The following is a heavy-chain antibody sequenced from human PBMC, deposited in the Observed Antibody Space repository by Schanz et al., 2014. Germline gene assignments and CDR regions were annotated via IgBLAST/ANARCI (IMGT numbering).Heavy chain of an antibody. V-gene: IGHV1-18*01. D-gene: IGHD3-9*01. Sequence: QVQLVQSGAEVKKPGASVRVSCKTSGYIFTSNGISWVRQAPGQGLEWMGWISTSNGNTNYAQKFQGRVTMTTDTSTSTAYMELRSLRSADTAVYFCARAVFSSEYYYGMDVWGQGTTVIVSS. CDR1: GYIFTSNG. J-gene: IGHJ6*02. CDR3: ARAVFSSEYYYGMDV. CDR2: ISTSNGNT.